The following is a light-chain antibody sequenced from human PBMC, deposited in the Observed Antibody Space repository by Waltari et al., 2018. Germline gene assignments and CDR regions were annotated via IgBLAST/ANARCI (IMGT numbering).Light chain of an antibody. CDR3: QQYNNWPPWT. CDR2: GAS. Sequence: EIVMMQSPAPLSVSPGERATPPCRASQSVRNNLVWYQQKPGQAPRLLIYGASTRVTGIPARFSGSGSGTEFTLTISSLQSEDFAVYYCQQYNNWPPWTFGQGTKVEIK. V-gene: IGKV3-15*01. CDR1: QSVRNN. J-gene: IGKJ1*01.